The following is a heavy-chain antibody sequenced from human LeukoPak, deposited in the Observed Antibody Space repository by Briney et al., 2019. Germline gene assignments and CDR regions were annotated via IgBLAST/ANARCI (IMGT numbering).Heavy chain of an antibody. V-gene: IGHV3-23*01. CDR3: ATSRGSWPDYFDY. D-gene: IGHD6-13*01. Sequence: GGSLRLSCAASGFTFSSYAMSWVRQAPGKGLEWVSAISGSGGSTYYADSVKGRFTISRDNSKNTLYLQMNSLRAEDTAVYYCATSRGSWPDYFDYRGQGTLVTVSS. CDR2: ISGSGGST. CDR1: GFTFSSYA. J-gene: IGHJ4*02.